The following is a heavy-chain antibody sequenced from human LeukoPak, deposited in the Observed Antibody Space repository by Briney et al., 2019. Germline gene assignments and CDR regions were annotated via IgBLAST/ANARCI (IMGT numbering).Heavy chain of an antibody. CDR2: INPSGGST. CDR3: ARDLGYCSSNSCYYYMDV. V-gene: IGHV1-46*03. Sequence: ASVKVSCTASGYTFTIYYMHWVRQAPGQGLEWMGIINPSGGSTSYAQKFQGRVTMTRDTSTSTAYMELSSLRSEDTAVYYCARDLGYCSSNSCYYYMDVWGKGTTVTVSS. CDR1: GYTFTIYY. J-gene: IGHJ6*03. D-gene: IGHD2-2*01.